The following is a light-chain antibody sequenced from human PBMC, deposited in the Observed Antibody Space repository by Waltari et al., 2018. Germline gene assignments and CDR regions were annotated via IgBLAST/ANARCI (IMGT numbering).Light chain of an antibody. V-gene: IGKV1-5*03. CDR3: HQYNAYPWT. CDR1: QTSNW. J-gene: IGKJ1*01. Sequence: EMTQYPFTLSHSVGDRVTITCRASQTSNWLAWYQQKPGKAPTLLIYKASSLQGGVPSRFSGSGSGAEFTLTISSLQPDDFATYYCHQYNAYPWTFGQGTKVEIK. CDR2: KAS.